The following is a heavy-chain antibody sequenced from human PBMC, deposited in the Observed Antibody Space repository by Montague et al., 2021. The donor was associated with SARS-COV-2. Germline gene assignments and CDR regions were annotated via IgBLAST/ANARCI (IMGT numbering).Heavy chain of an antibody. CDR3: ARTSRGSRYFYGVDV. V-gene: IGHV4-59*01. Sequence: SETLSLTCTVSGDSISDYYWSWIRQPPGMGLEWIGYIFRSGATNYNPPHKCRVIISLDTSKSQFSLRLSSVTAADTAIYYCARTSRGSRYFYGVDVWGQGTTVTVSS. CDR2: IFRSGAT. J-gene: IGHJ6*02. CDR1: GDSISDYY. D-gene: IGHD3-10*01.